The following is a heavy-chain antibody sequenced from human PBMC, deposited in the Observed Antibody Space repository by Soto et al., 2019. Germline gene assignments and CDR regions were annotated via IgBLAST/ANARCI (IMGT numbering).Heavy chain of an antibody. CDR3: ARTPILTGPFDY. D-gene: IGHD3-9*01. CDR1: GYTFASYG. J-gene: IGHJ4*02. Sequence: GASVKVSCKASGYTFASYGISWVRQAPGQGLEWMGWISAYNGNANYAQKLQGRVTMTTDTSTSTAYMELRSLRSDDTAVYYCARTPILTGPFDYWGQGTLVTVSS. V-gene: IGHV1-18*01. CDR2: ISAYNGNA.